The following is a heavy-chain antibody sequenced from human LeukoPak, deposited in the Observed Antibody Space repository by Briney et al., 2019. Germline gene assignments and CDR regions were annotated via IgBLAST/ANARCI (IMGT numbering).Heavy chain of an antibody. Sequence: PSETLSLTCVVSGGPVSGYYWGWVRQPPGRGLEWIGYVYYSGSTNYNPSFKSRITISVDTSRNQFSLQLSSVTAADTAVYYCARTQNSGVSDSWGQGTLVTVSS. CDR2: VYYSGST. CDR1: GGPVSGYY. J-gene: IGHJ5*02. D-gene: IGHD3-10*01. V-gene: IGHV4-59*02. CDR3: ARTQNSGVSDS.